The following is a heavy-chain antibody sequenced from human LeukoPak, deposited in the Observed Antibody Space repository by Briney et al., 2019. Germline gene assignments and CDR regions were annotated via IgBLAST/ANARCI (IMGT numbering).Heavy chain of an antibody. V-gene: IGHV5-51*01. D-gene: IGHD3-16*01. CDR2: IYPGDSDT. J-gene: IGHJ4*02. Sequence: GESLRFSCKGSGYTFSSYWIGWVRQMPGKGLEWMGIIYPGDSDTRYSPSLQGQVTISVDTSIGTAYLQWSSLKASDTAINYCARQNVFRLDYWGQGTLVTVSS. CDR3: ARQNVFRLDY. CDR1: GYTFSSYW.